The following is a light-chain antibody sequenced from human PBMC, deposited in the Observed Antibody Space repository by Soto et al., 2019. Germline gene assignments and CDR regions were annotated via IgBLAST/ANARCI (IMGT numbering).Light chain of an antibody. V-gene: IGKV3-15*01. CDR1: QSVSSY. CDR2: VAS. J-gene: IGKJ1*01. Sequence: EMVMTQSPATLSVSPGERATLSCRASQSVSSYLAWYQQKPGQPPRLLIYVASTRAAGIPARFSGSGSGTEFTLTINSLQAEYFAVYYCQQYKDWPPRFVQGTKVEIK. CDR3: QQYKDWPPR.